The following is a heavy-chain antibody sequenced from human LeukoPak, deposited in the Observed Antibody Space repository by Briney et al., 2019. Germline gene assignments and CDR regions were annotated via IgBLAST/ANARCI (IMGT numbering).Heavy chain of an antibody. CDR3: ARMPITMVRGVSPSHFDY. V-gene: IGHV1-69*13. Sequence: SVKVSCKASGDTFSSYAISWVRQAPGQGLEWMGGIIPIFGTANYAQKFQGRVTITADESTSTAYMELSSLRSEDTAVYYCARMPITMVRGVSPSHFDYWGQGTLVTVSS. J-gene: IGHJ4*02. CDR1: GDTFSSYA. CDR2: IIPIFGTA. D-gene: IGHD3-10*01.